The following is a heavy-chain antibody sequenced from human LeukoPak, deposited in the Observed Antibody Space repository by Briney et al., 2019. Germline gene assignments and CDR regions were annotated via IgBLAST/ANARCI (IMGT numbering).Heavy chain of an antibody. D-gene: IGHD6-19*01. CDR3: ARGLAVAGIALDY. V-gene: IGHV3-48*01. Sequence: GGSLRLSCAASGFTFNTYTMNWVRQAPGKGLEWVSYISGSSGIIDYADSVKGRFTISRDNSKNTLYLQMNSLRAEDAAVYYCARGLAVAGIALDYWGQGTLVTVSS. CDR2: ISGSSGII. CDR1: GFTFNTYT. J-gene: IGHJ4*02.